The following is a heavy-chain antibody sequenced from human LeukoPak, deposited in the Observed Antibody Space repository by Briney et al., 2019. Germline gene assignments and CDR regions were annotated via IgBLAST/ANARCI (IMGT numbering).Heavy chain of an antibody. CDR2: SKTTKPNSCTT. D-gene: IGHD6-13*01. V-gene: IGHV3-72*01. J-gene: IGHJ4*02. CDR3: ARVVTTGSGWYNFDN. CDR1: GFTITDHH. Sequence: GGSLRLSCAASGFTITDHHMDWVRQAPGKGLEGVGRSKTTKPNSCTTEYAASVKGRFTISRDDSKNSLYLQLNSLKTEDTAVYYCARVVTTGSGWYNFDNWGQGTLVTVSS.